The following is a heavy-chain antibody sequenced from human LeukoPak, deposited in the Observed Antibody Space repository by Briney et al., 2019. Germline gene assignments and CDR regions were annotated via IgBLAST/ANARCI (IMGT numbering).Heavy chain of an antibody. Sequence: GGSLSLSCAASGFTFSSYAMHWVRQAPGKGLEWVAVISYDGSNKYYADSVKGRFTISRDNSKNTLYLQMNSLRAEDTAVYYCAREYYRSSGRRGYCDNWGQGTLVTVSS. V-gene: IGHV3-30-3*01. D-gene: IGHD3-22*01. CDR3: AREYYRSSGRRGYCDN. J-gene: IGHJ4*02. CDR1: GFTFSSYA. CDR2: ISYDGSNK.